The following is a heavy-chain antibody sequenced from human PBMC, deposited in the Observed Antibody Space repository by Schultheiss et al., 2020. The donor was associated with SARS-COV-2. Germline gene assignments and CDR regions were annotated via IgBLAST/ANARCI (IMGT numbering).Heavy chain of an antibody. CDR1: GFTFGTYN. CDR3: VRDRSWWTPYNCFDL. D-gene: IGHD2-15*01. J-gene: IGHJ5*02. V-gene: IGHV3-21*01. CDR2: IRSSGRDI. Sequence: GGSLRLSCAASGFTFGTYNMHWVLQAPGKGLEFVASIRSSGRDIYYADSMQGRFTVSRDNANNSLYLQMHSLRAEDTAVYYCVRDRSWWTPYNCFDLWGRGTLVTVS.